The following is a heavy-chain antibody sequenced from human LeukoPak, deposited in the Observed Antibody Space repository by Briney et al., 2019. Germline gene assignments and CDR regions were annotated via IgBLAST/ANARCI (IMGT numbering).Heavy chain of an antibody. V-gene: IGHV3-7*03. Sequence: GGSLRLSCAASGFAFSNYWMSWVRQAPGKGPEWVANIKEDGSETYYMDSVKGRFTISRDNAENSLFLQMNSLRAEDTAVYYCARDLGYGSGDSLDYWGQGTLVTVSS. CDR1: GFAFSNYW. J-gene: IGHJ4*02. CDR2: IKEDGSET. CDR3: ARDLGYGSGDSLDY. D-gene: IGHD3-10*01.